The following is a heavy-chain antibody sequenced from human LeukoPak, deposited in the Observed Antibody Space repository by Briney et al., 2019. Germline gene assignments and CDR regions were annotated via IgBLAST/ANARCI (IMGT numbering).Heavy chain of an antibody. Sequence: GGSLRLSCAASGFTVSSNYMSWVRQAPGKGLEWVSVIYSGGSTYYADSVKGRFTISRDNSKNTLYLQMNSLRAEDTAVCYCASGSWYRVGFDYWGQGTLVTVSS. J-gene: IGHJ4*02. CDR2: IYSGGST. CDR1: GFTVSSNY. CDR3: ASGSWYRVGFDY. D-gene: IGHD6-13*01. V-gene: IGHV3-66*01.